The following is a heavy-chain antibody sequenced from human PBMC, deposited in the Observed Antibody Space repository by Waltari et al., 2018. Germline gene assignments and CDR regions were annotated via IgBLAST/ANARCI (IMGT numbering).Heavy chain of an antibody. J-gene: IGHJ1*01. CDR1: EFPFNW. V-gene: IGHV3-74*01. CDR2: INNEGTST. CDR3: AAPGGNDLEYLQH. D-gene: IGHD5-12*01. Sequence: EVQLVESGGGFVQPGGSLRLSCVVSEFPFNWVHWVRKVPGQGLLWVSRINNEGTSTSYAEDVEGRFTRSRDNAKNTRYLQMNSLRVEDTAVYFCAAPGGNDLEYLQHCGQGTLVTVSS.